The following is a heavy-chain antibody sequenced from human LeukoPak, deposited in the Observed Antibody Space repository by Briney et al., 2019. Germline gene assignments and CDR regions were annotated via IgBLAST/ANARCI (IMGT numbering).Heavy chain of an antibody. CDR3: TLIQGWGAGSYFLDC. CDR1: GFSIENDW. CDR2: VKSYNAGGTT. D-gene: IGHD3-10*01. Sequence: GGSLRLSCAASGFSIENDWMSWVRQAPGKGLEWVGHVKSYNAGGTTHYAAPVKGRFIISRDDSKNMLYMQMDSLQTEDTAVYYCTLIQGWGAGSYFLDCWGQGALVTVSS. V-gene: IGHV3-15*01. J-gene: IGHJ4*02.